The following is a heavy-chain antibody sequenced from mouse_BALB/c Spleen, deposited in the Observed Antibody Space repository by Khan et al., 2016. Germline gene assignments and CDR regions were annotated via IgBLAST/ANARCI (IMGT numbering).Heavy chain of an antibody. CDR3: ARYRYYYGSSRYFDV. Sequence: QVQLQQSGPELKKPGKTVKISCKASGYTFTNYGMNWVKQAPGKGLKWMGWINTYSGESTYADDFKGRFAFSLETSANTAYLQINNLTNEDTATYFCARYRYYYGSSRYFDVWGAGTTVTVSS. J-gene: IGHJ1*01. V-gene: IGHV9-3-1*01. CDR1: GYTFTNYG. D-gene: IGHD1-1*01. CDR2: INTYSGES.